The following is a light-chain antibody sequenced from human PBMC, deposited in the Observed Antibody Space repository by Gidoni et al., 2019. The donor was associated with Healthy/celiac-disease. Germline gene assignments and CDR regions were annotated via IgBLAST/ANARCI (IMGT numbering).Light chain of an antibody. CDR2: EVS. Sequence: QSALPQPASVSGSPGQSITITCTGTSSDVGCYNYVSWYQQHPGKAPKLMIYEVSNRPSGVSNPFSGSKSGNPASLTISGLQAEDEADYYCSSYTSSSTVVFGGGTKLTVL. CDR3: SSYTSSSTVV. CDR1: SSDVGCYNY. J-gene: IGLJ2*01. V-gene: IGLV2-14*01.